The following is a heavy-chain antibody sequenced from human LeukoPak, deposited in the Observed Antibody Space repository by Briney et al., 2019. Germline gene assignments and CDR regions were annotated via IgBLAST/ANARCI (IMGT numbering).Heavy chain of an antibody. D-gene: IGHD3-10*01. CDR1: GFTFSSYA. J-gene: IGHJ4*02. V-gene: IGHV3-23*01. CDR2: ISGSGHGT. CDR3: ARAVGPYDY. Sequence: GGSLRLSCAASGFTFSSYAMTWVRQTPGKGLEWVSAISGSGHGTYYADSVKGRFTISRDNSKNTLYLQMNSLRAGDTAVYYCARAVGPYDYWGQGTLVTVSS.